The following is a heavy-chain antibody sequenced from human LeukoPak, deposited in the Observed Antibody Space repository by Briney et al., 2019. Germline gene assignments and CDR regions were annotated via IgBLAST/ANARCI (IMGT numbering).Heavy chain of an antibody. J-gene: IGHJ4*02. V-gene: IGHV2-5*02. CDR3: AHRRGGYNWNHGDFDY. CDR2: IYWDDDK. D-gene: IGHD1-14*01. Sequence: SGPTLVKPTETLTLTCTFSGFSLTTSGVGVGWIRQSPGKALEWLALIYWDDDKRYRPSLKNRVTIIKDTSKNQVLLIMINMDRVDTATYYCAHRRGGYNWNHGDFDYWGQGTVVTVSS. CDR1: GFSLTTSGVG.